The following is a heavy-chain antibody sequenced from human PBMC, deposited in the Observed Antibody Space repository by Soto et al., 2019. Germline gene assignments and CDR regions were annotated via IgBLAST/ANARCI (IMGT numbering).Heavy chain of an antibody. J-gene: IGHJ6*03. CDR1: GFTFSSYS. Sequence: GGSLRLSCAASGFTFSSYSMNWVRQAPGKGLEWVSYISSSSSTIYYADSVKGRFTISRDNAKNSLYLQMNSLRAEDTAVYYCARVLWFGDYYYYYYMDVWGKGTTVTVSS. V-gene: IGHV3-48*01. D-gene: IGHD3-10*01. CDR3: ARVLWFGDYYYYYYMDV. CDR2: ISSSSSTI.